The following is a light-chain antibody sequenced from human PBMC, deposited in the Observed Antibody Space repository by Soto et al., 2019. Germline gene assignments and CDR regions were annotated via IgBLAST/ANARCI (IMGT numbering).Light chain of an antibody. J-gene: IGKJ1*01. CDR2: GIS. CDR3: QQYVTSSPLT. Sequence: ESVLTQSPGTLSLSPGERATLSCRASHTISSSYLAWYQQKPGQAPRLLMYGISRRATGIPDRFSGSGSGSDFTLTITRLEPEDFAVYSCQQYVTSSPLTFGRGTKVEIK. CDR1: HTISSSY. V-gene: IGKV3-20*01.